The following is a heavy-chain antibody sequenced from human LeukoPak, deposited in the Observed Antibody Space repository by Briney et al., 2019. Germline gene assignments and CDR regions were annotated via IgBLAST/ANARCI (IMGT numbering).Heavy chain of an antibody. CDR1: GFTFSSYA. D-gene: IGHD4-23*01. CDR3: ARTQKYGGKVVHDAFDI. J-gene: IGHJ3*02. CDR2: ISYDGSNK. V-gene: IGHV3-30*04. Sequence: GGSLRLSCAASGFTFSSYAMHWVRQAPGKGLEWVAVISYDGSNKYYADSVKGRFTISRDNSKNTLYLQMNSLRAEDTAVYYCARTQKYGGKVVHDAFDIWGQGTMVTVSS.